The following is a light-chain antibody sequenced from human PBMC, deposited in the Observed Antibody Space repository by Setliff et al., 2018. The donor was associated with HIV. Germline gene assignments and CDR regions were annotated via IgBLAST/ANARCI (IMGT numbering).Light chain of an antibody. Sequence: QSVLAQPASVSGSPGQSITISCTGSSSDIGRYNLVSWYQQHPGKAPKLMIYQATKRPSGASNRFSGSKSGNTASLTISGLQDEDEADYYCCSNTGSNTYVFGTGTKVTVL. V-gene: IGLV2-23*01. CDR1: SSDIGRYNL. J-gene: IGLJ1*01. CDR3: CSNTGSNTYV. CDR2: QAT.